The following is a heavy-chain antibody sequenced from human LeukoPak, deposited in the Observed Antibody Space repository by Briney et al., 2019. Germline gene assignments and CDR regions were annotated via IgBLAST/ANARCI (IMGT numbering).Heavy chain of an antibody. D-gene: IGHD2-2*02. V-gene: IGHV1-18*01. CDR1: GYTFTSYG. J-gene: IGHJ4*02. CDR3: ARDDCSSTSCYKAYFDY. Sequence: GASVKVSCKASGYTFTSYGISWVRQAPGQGLEWMGWISAYNGNTNYAQKLQGRVTMTTDTSTSTAYMELRSLRSDDTAVYYCARDDCSSTSCYKAYFDYWGQGTLVTVSS. CDR2: ISAYNGNT.